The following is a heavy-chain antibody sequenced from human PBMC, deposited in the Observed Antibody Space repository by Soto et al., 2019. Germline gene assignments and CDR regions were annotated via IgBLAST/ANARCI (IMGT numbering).Heavy chain of an antibody. D-gene: IGHD1-1*01. J-gene: IGHJ3*01. V-gene: IGHV3-53*01. CDR3: ATWHEREHAYDV. CDR2: LYDVDGS. Sequence: GGSLRLSCAASGLTVSGKKYVAWVRQAPGKGLEWVSALYDVDGSFYSDSVKGRFTTSSDSSKTTVYLQMNGLRPADTAVYYCATWHEREHAYDVWGQGTTVTVSS. CDR1: GLTVSGKKY.